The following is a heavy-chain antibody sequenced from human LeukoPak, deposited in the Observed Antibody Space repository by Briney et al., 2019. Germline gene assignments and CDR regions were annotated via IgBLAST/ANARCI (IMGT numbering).Heavy chain of an antibody. V-gene: IGHV4-31*03. CDR3: AADLSNPRMGASYLDS. Sequence: SQTLSLTCTVSGGSISSGGYNWSWLRQHPGKGLEWIGYIYYSGSTYYNPSLKSRVTISVDTSKNQFSLKLSSVTAADTAVYYCAADLSNPRMGASYLDSWGQGTLVTVSS. CDR2: IYYSGST. J-gene: IGHJ4*02. CDR1: GGSISSGGYN. D-gene: IGHD3-16*01.